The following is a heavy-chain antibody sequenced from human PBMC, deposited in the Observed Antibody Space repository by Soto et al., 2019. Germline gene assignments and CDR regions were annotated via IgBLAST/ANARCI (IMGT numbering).Heavy chain of an antibody. D-gene: IGHD1-7*01. V-gene: IGHV4-59*01. CDR2: IYYSGST. CDR3: ASGTRNDYYYGMDV. CDR1: GGSISSYY. J-gene: IGHJ6*02. Sequence: SETLSLTCTVSGGSISSYYWSWIRQPPGKGLEWIGYIYYSGSTNYNPSLKSRVTISVDTSKNQFSLKLSSVTAADMAVYYCASGTRNDYYYGMDVWGQGTTVTVSS.